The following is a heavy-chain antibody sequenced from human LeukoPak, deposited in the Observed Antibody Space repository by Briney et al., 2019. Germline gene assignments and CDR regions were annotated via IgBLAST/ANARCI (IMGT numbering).Heavy chain of an antibody. V-gene: IGHV3-48*01. D-gene: IGHD6-13*01. CDR3: AKTAQPTRIAAAGYFDY. Sequence: PGGSLRLSCAASGFTFSSYSMNWVRQAPGKGLEWVSYISSSSSTIYYADSVKGRFTISRDNSKSTLYLQMNSLRAEDTAVYYCAKTAQPTRIAAAGYFDYWGQGTLVTVSS. CDR1: GFTFSSYS. CDR2: ISSSSSTI. J-gene: IGHJ4*02.